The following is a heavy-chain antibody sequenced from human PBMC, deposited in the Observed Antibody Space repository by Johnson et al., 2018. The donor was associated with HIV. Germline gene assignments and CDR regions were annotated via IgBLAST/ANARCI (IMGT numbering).Heavy chain of an antibody. V-gene: IGHV3-30*02. J-gene: IGHJ3*02. CDR2: IRYDGRNK. D-gene: IGHD1-7*01. Sequence: QEHLVEAGGGVVQPGRSLRLSCSASGCTFSSYGMHWVRQAPGNGLQWLAFIRYDGRNKYYADSVKRGFTISRENSKNTLYLQMNSLRAEDTAVYYCAKVKLELRYGAFDIWGQGTMVTVSS. CDR3: AKVKLELRYGAFDI. CDR1: GCTFSSYG.